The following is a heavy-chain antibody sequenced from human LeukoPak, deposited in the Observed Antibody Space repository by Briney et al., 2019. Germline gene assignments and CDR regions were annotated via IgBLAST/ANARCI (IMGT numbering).Heavy chain of an antibody. J-gene: IGHJ4*02. CDR1: GYTFSDYY. CDR2: MSANNGAT. Sequence: ASVKVSCKTSGYTFSDYYIHWVRQAPGQGLEWMAWMSANNGATDSSQRFQGRVTVTRDTSITTAYMELHSLRSDDTAVYYCARAAASSHFDHWGQGTLVTVSS. V-gene: IGHV1-2*02. CDR3: ARAAASSHFDH. D-gene: IGHD2-2*01.